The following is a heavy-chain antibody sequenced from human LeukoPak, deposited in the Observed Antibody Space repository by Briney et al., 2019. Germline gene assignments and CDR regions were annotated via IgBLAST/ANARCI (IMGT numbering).Heavy chain of an antibody. J-gene: IGHJ6*02. CDR2: IYYSGST. V-gene: IGHV4-59*01. CDR1: GGSLSSYY. Sequence: PSETLFLTCTVSGGSLSSYYWSWIRQPPGKGLEWIGYIYYSGSTNYNPSLKSRVTISVDTSKNQFSLKLSSVTAADTAVYYCARGNPASYYYYYGMDVWGQGTTVTVSS. CDR3: ARGNPASYYYYYGMDV.